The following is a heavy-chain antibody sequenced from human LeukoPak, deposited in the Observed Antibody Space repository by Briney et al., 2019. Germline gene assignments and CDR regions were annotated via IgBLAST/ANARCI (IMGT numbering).Heavy chain of an antibody. CDR1: GGSISSSSYY. J-gene: IGHJ6*03. CDR2: IYYSGST. Sequence: PSETLSLTCTVSGGSISSSSYYWGWIRQPPGKGLEWIGSIYYSGSTYYNPSLKSRVTISVDTSKSQFSLKLSSVTAADTAVYYCARESVWGSYRAKTYYYYYYMDVWGKGTTVTVSS. D-gene: IGHD3-16*02. V-gene: IGHV4-39*02. CDR3: ARESVWGSYRAKTYYYYYYMDV.